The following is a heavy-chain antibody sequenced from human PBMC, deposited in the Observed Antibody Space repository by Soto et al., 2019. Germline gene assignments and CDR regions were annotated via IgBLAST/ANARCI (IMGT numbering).Heavy chain of an antibody. Sequence: ASVKVSCKASGYTFTSYGISWVRQAPGQGLEWMGWISAYNGNTNYAQKLQGRVTMTTDTSTSTAYMELRSLRSDDTAVYYCASHHGSIAPLAWFDPWGQGTLVTVSS. CDR1: GYTFTSYG. J-gene: IGHJ5*02. CDR3: ASHHGSIAPLAWFDP. D-gene: IGHD6-6*01. V-gene: IGHV1-18*01. CDR2: ISAYNGNT.